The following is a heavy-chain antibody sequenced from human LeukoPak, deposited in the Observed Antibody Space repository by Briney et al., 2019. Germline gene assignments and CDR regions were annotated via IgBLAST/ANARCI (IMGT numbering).Heavy chain of an antibody. D-gene: IGHD3-3*01. Sequence: GRSLRLSCAASGFTFSSYGMHWVRQAPGKGLEWVAVISYDGSNKYYADSVKGRFTISRDNAKNSLYLQMNSLRAEDTAVYYCARAAHIDYDFWSGGLSWFDPWGQGTLVTVSS. CDR3: ARAAHIDYDFWSGGLSWFDP. V-gene: IGHV3-30*03. CDR2: ISYDGSNK. CDR1: GFTFSSYG. J-gene: IGHJ5*02.